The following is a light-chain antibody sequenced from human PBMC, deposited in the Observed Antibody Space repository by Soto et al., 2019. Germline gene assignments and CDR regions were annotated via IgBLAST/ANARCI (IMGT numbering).Light chain of an antibody. CDR2: GAS. J-gene: IGKJ1*01. V-gene: IGKV3-15*01. CDR3: QQYNNWPPWT. Sequence: EIVMTQSPATLSVSPDERATLSCRASQSFSSNLAWYQQKPGQAPRLLIYGASTRATGIPARFSGSGSGTEFTLTISSLQSEDFAVYYCQQYNNWPPWTFGQGNKVEIK. CDR1: QSFSSN.